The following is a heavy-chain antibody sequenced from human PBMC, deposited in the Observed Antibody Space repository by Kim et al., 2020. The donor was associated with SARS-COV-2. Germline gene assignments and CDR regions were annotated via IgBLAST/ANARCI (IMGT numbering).Heavy chain of an antibody. Sequence: GGSLRLSCAASGFTFDDYAMHWVRQAPGKGLEWVSLISGDGGSTYYADSVKGRFTISRDNSKNSLYLQMNSLRTEDTALYYCAKDKEDCSSTSCYSGVLRWYYYYYMDVRGKGTTVTVSS. CDR3: AKDKEDCSSTSCYSGVLRWYYYYYMDV. J-gene: IGHJ6*03. D-gene: IGHD2-2*02. V-gene: IGHV3-43*02. CDR1: GFTFDDYA. CDR2: ISGDGGST.